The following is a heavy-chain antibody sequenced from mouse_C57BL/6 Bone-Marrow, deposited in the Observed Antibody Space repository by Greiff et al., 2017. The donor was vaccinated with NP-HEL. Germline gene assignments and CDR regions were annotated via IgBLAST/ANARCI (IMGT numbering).Heavy chain of an antibody. CDR1: GYSITSGYY. CDR3: ARGGVVATTSDY. J-gene: IGHJ2*01. Sequence: EVQLQQSGPGLVKPSQSLSLTCSVTGYSITSGYYWNWIRQFPGNKLEWMGYISYDGSNNYNPSLKNRISITRDTSKNQFFLKLNSVTTEDTATYYCARGGVVATTSDYWGQGTTLTVSS. CDR2: ISYDGSN. D-gene: IGHD1-1*01. V-gene: IGHV3-6*01.